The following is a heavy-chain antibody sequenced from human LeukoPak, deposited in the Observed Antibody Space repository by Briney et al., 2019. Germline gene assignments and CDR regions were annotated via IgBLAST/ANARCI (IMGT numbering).Heavy chain of an antibody. CDR1: GFTFSNYW. D-gene: IGHD6-13*01. Sequence: GGSLRLSCAASGFTFSNYWMTWVRQAPGKGLEWVANIKPDGSVGYYVDSVRGRFIISRDNARNSLYLQMNSLRVEDTAVYYCTQNLVAAAGDHWGQGTLLIVSS. CDR2: IKPDGSVG. CDR3: TQNLVAAAGDH. J-gene: IGHJ4*02. V-gene: IGHV3-7*01.